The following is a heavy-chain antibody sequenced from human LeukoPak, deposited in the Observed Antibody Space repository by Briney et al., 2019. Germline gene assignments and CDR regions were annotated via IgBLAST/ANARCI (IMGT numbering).Heavy chain of an antibody. V-gene: IGHV4-34*01. CDR2: IHHSGST. D-gene: IGHD5-24*01. CDR3: ARSRGWLQSHPLGY. CDR1: GGSFSGYY. J-gene: IGHJ4*02. Sequence: PSETLSLTCAAYGGSFSGYYWSWIRQPPGKGLEWIGEIHHSGSTNYNPSLKSRVTISVDTSKNQFSLKLTSVTAADTAVYYCARSRGWLQSHPLGYWGQGTLVTVSS.